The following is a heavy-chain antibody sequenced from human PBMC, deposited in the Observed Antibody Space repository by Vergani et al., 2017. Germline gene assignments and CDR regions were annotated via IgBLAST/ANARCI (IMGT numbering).Heavy chain of an antibody. CDR1: GFTFSSYS. Sequence: EVQLVESGGGLVKPGGSLRLSCAASGFTFSSYSMNWVRQAPGKGLEWVSSISSSSSYIYYADSVKGRFTISRDNAKNSLYLQMNSLRAEDTAVYYCARGLIVLEWLSQKNYYYYYMDVWGKGP. D-gene: IGHD3-3*01. CDR3: ARGLIVLEWLSQKNYYYYYMDV. J-gene: IGHJ6*03. V-gene: IGHV3-21*01. CDR2: ISSSSSYI.